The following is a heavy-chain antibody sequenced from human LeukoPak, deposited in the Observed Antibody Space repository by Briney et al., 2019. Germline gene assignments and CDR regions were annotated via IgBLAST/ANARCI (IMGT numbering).Heavy chain of an antibody. V-gene: IGHV4-59*12. CDR1: GGSTSNYY. CDR2: IYYSGSP. D-gene: IGHD4-17*01. Sequence: SETLSLTCTVSGGSTSNYYWSWIRQPPGKGLELIGFIYYSGSPNYNPSLKSRVTISVDSSKNQFSLKLSSVTAADTAVYYCARGPYGDYFDYWGQGTLVTVSS. J-gene: IGHJ4*02. CDR3: ARGPYGDYFDY.